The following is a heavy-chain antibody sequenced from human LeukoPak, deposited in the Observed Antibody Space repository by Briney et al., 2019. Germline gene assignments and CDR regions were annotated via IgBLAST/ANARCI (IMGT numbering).Heavy chain of an antibody. CDR2: MNPNSGNT. D-gene: IGHD3-22*01. V-gene: IGHV1-8*01. Sequence: ASVKVSCKASGYTFTSYDINWVRQATGQGLEWMGRMNPNSGNTGYAQKFQGRVTMTRNTSISTAYMELSSLRSEDTAVYYCARSTSGYYYDSSGYYGEFDYWGQGTLVTVSS. CDR3: ARSTSGYYYDSSGYYGEFDY. CDR1: GYTFTSYD. J-gene: IGHJ4*02.